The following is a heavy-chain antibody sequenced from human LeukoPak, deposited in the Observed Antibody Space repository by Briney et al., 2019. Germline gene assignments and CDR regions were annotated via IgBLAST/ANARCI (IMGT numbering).Heavy chain of an antibody. CDR1: DSSVSSSSDY. CDR3: ARSGLRMEWLSLAKFDP. V-gene: IGHV4-39*01. J-gene: IGHJ5*02. D-gene: IGHD3-3*01. Sequence: SETLSLTCSVSDSSVSSSSDYWGWIRRPPGTGLEWIGSIYYSGSTFYNPSLKSRVTISVDTSKNQFSLKLRSVTAADTAVYYCARSGLRMEWLSLAKFDPWGQGTLVIVSS. CDR2: IYYSGST.